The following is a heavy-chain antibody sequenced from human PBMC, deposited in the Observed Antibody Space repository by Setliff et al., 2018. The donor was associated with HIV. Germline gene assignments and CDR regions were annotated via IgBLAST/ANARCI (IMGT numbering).Heavy chain of an antibody. J-gene: IGHJ5*02. D-gene: IGHD6-13*01. Sequence: SETLSLTCTVSGSSISSNYYWAWIRQAPGKGLEWIGCIDASANTYYIPSLKSRATISIDTSKKQLSLKLRSVTAADTAVYYCARIGSGWSVGWFDPWGQGTLVTVSS. CDR3: ARIGSGWSVGWFDP. V-gene: IGHV4-38-2*02. CDR1: GSSISSNYY. CDR2: IDASANT.